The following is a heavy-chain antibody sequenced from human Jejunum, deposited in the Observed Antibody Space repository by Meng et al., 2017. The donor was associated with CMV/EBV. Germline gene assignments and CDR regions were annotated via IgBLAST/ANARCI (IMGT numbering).Heavy chain of an antibody. D-gene: IGHD2-21*01. J-gene: IGHJ4*02. Sequence: AMSWVRQAPGKGLEWVSTITNRASKTSYADSVKGRFTISRDNSKNTLYVQMNSLRAEDTAVYYCVKDLTYCGGDCYLTPGGYFDYWGQGTLVTVSS. CDR2: ITNRASKT. CDR1: A. CDR3: VKDLTYCGGDCYLTPGGYFDY. V-gene: IGHV3-23*01.